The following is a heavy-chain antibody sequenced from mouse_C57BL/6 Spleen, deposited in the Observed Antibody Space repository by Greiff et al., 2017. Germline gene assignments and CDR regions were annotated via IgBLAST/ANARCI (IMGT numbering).Heavy chain of an antibody. D-gene: IGHD2-1*01. CDR1: GFTFSSYT. V-gene: IGHV5-9*01. CDR3: ERHTIYYGKGYFDY. J-gene: IGHJ2*01. Sequence: EVQLVESGGGLVKPGGSLKLSCAASGFTFSSYTMSWVRQTPEKRLEWVATISGGGGNSYYPDSVKGRFTISIDNAKNTMSLQMRSLRSGEADLYYCERHTIYYGKGYFDYWGQGTTLTVSS. CDR2: ISGGGGNS.